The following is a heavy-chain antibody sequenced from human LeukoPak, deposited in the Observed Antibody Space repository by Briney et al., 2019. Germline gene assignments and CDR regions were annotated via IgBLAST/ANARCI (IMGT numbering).Heavy chain of an antibody. V-gene: IGHV4-61*02. CDR1: GGFISSGGYY. Sequence: SETLSLTCSVTGGFISSGGYYWSWLRQPAGKGLEWIGRIYTGGSTNYNPSLKSRVTMSVDTSKNQFSLKLTSVTAADTAVYYCARTSTVTTAFDISGQGTLVTVSS. J-gene: IGHJ5*02. CDR3: ARTSTVTTAFDI. CDR2: IYTGGST. D-gene: IGHD4-11*01.